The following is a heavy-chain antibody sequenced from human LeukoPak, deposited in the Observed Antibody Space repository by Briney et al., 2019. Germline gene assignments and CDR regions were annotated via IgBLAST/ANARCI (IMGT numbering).Heavy chain of an antibody. CDR3: ARESRLILTGYSAYYYYMDV. CDR1: GYTFTSYY. D-gene: IGHD3-9*01. CDR2: INPSGGST. Sequence: ASVKVSCKASGYTFTSYYMHWVRQAPGQGLEWMGIINPSGGSTSYAQKFQGRVSMTRDMSTSTVYMELSSLRSEDTAVYYCARESRLILTGYSAYYYYMDVWGKGTTVTVSS. V-gene: IGHV1-46*01. J-gene: IGHJ6*03.